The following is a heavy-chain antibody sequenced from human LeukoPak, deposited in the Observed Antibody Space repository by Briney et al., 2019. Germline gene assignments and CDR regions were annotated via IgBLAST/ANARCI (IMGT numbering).Heavy chain of an antibody. Sequence: GGSLRLSCEAPGFIFSSYEMNWGRQAPRKGLEWVAYITESGYTIYYADSVKGRITVSRDNAKNSLYLQMNSLRAEDTAVYYCARGVAAATDYWGQGTLVTVSS. V-gene: IGHV3-48*03. CDR2: ITESGYTI. D-gene: IGHD6-25*01. J-gene: IGHJ4*02. CDR3: ARGVAAATDY. CDR1: GFIFSSYE.